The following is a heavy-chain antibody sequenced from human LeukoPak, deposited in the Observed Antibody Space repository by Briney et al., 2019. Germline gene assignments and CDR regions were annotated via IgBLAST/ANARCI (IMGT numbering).Heavy chain of an antibody. V-gene: IGHV1-46*01. CDR1: GYTFTSYC. Sequence: ASVKVSCKASGYTFTSYCMHWVRQAPGQGLEWVGIINPSGGSTSYAQNFQGRVTMTRDMSTGTVYMQLSSLRSEDTAVYYCVRERERGTYFIWGQGTLVTVSS. D-gene: IGHD3-10*01. CDR2: INPSGGST. J-gene: IGHJ4*02. CDR3: VRERERGTYFI.